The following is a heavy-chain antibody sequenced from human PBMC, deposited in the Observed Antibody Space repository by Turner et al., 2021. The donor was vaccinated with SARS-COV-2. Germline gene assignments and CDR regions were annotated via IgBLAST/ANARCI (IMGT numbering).Heavy chain of an antibody. Sequence: EVQLVESGGGLVKPGGSLRLSCAASGFTFSSYSMNWVRQAPGKGLEWVSSISSSSRYIYHAVAVKGRFTISRDNAKNSLYLQMNSLRAEDTAVYYCARDSPHYYDSSGYYKDAFDIWGQGTMVTVSS. CDR3: ARDSPHYYDSSGYYKDAFDI. CDR2: ISSSSRYI. D-gene: IGHD3-22*01. V-gene: IGHV3-21*01. CDR1: GFTFSSYS. J-gene: IGHJ3*02.